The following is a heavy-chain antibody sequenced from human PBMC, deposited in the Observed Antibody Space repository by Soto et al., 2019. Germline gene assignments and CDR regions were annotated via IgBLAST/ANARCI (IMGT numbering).Heavy chain of an antibody. CDR2: INPGGGSA. Sequence: QGELVQSGAEVKKPGASVTISCKASGNTITKYYIHWVRPAPGRGLEWMGIINPGGGSASYAQKFQGRVTVYRDTSTGTVYMDLSSLRSEDTAVYYCARDTSGWSLYGMDVWGQGTTVTVSS. V-gene: IGHV1-46*01. CDR3: ARDTSGWSLYGMDV. CDR1: GNTITKYY. J-gene: IGHJ6*02. D-gene: IGHD6-19*01.